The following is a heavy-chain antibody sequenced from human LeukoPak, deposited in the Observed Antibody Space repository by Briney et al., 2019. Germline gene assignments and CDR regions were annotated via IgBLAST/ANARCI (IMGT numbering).Heavy chain of an antibody. Sequence: GASVKVSCKASGYTFTNYGINWVRQAPGQGLEGMGWINTNTGNPAYAQGFTGRFVFSLDTSVSTAYLQITGLKAEDTAVYYCAREMVNSGSYPDYWGQGTLVTVSS. CDR3: AREMVNSGSYPDY. CDR1: GYTFTNYG. V-gene: IGHV7-4-1*02. D-gene: IGHD1-26*01. CDR2: INTNTGNP. J-gene: IGHJ4*02.